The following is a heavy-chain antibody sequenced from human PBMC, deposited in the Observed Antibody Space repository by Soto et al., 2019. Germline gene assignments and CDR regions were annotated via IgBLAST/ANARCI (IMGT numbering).Heavy chain of an antibody. CDR2: ISAYNGNT. V-gene: IGHV1-18*01. CDR3: ARESYYDSSGRLDY. CDR1: GYTFTSYG. D-gene: IGHD3-22*01. Sequence: GASVKVSCKASGYTFTSYGISWVRQAPGQGLEWMRWISAYNGNTNYAQKLQGRVTMTTDTSTSTAYMELRSLRSDDTAVYYCARESYYDSSGRLDYWGQGTLVTVSS. J-gene: IGHJ4*02.